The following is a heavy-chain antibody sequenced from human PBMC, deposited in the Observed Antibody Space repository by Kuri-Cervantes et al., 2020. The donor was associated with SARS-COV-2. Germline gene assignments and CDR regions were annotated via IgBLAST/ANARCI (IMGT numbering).Heavy chain of an antibody. Sequence: GSLRLSCTVSGGSISSYYWSWIRQPPGQGLEWLGYIYYSGSTKYNPSLESRVTISLDTSRNQFSLKLSSVTAADTAVYYCARQYLAVAPNAFDIWGQGTMVTDSS. J-gene: IGHJ3*02. V-gene: IGHV4-59*08. CDR1: GGSISSYY. CDR3: ARQYLAVAPNAFDI. D-gene: IGHD6-19*01. CDR2: IYYSGST.